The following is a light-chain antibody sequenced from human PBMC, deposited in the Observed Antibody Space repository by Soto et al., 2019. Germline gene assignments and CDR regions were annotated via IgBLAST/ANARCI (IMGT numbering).Light chain of an antibody. V-gene: IGKV3-15*01. CDR2: AAS. CDR3: QQYNNWPYT. J-gene: IGKJ2*01. Sequence: EIVMTQSPATLSVSPGERATLACRASQSVSNNLAWYQQKPGQAPRLLIYAASTRATGIPARFSGSGSGTEFTFAISGLLSEDFAVYYCQQYNNWPYTFGQGTNLEIK. CDR1: QSVSNN.